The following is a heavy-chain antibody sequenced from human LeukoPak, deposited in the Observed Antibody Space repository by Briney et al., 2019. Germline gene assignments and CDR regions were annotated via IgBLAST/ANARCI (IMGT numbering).Heavy chain of an antibody. Sequence: GASVKVSCKASGYTFTSYGISWVRQAPGQGLEWMGWISAYNGNTNYAQKLQGRVTMTTDTSTSTAYMELRSLRSDDTAVYYCAREAENFWSGYFTFDYWGQGTLVTVSS. J-gene: IGHJ4*02. CDR3: AREAENFWSGYFTFDY. V-gene: IGHV1-18*01. CDR1: GYTFTSYG. CDR2: ISAYNGNT. D-gene: IGHD3-3*01.